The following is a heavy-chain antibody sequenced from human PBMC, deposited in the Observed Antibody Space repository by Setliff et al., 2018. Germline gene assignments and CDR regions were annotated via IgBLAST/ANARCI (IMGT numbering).Heavy chain of an antibody. CDR3: ARSYHLVLTNWFDA. CDR2: MYYSGSN. V-gene: IGHV4-39*07. Sequence: SETLSLTCNVSGDSINRSGYYWGWIRQPPGKGLEWIGSMYYSGSNDYNPSLKSRVTISLDTSKNQFSLRLTSVTAADTAVYYCARSYHLVLTNWFDAWGPGTLVTVSS. D-gene: IGHD1-26*01. CDR1: GDSINRSGYY. J-gene: IGHJ5*01.